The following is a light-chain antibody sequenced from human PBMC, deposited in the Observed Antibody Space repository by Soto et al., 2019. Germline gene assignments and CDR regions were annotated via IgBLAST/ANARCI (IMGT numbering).Light chain of an antibody. Sequence: EIVLTQSPGTLSLSPGERATLSCRASQSVSSSYLAWYQQKPGQAPRLLIYGASRRATGIPDRFSGSGSGTDFTLTISRLEPEDFAVYYCQQYGSSRFTFGPGTKVDIK. CDR1: QSVSSSY. V-gene: IGKV3-20*01. J-gene: IGKJ3*01. CDR3: QQYGSSRFT. CDR2: GAS.